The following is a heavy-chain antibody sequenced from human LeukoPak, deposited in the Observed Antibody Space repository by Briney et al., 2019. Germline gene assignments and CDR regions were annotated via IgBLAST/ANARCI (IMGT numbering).Heavy chain of an antibody. D-gene: IGHD2-2*01. V-gene: IGHV4-34*01. CDR2: INHSGST. CDR3: ARGLDCSSTSCPIYYFDY. CDR1: GGSFSGYY. Sequence: SETLSLTCAVYGGSFSGYYWSWIRQPPGKGLEWTGEINHSGSTNYNPSLKSRVTISVDTSKNQFSLKLSSVTAADTAVYYCARGLDCSSTSCPIYYFDYWGQGTLVTVSS. J-gene: IGHJ4*02.